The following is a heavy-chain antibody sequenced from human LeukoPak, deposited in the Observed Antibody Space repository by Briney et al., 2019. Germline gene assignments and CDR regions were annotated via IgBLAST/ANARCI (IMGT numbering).Heavy chain of an antibody. CDR3: ASRPPDYGDLFDY. Sequence: SETLSLTCTVSGGSISSRNYYWGWIRQPPGKGLEWIGTTYYSGSTYYNPSLKSRVTISVDTSKNHFSLRLSSVTAADTAVYYCASRPPDYGDLFDYWGQGTLVTVSS. D-gene: IGHD4-17*01. CDR2: TYYSGST. J-gene: IGHJ4*02. CDR1: GGSISSRNYY. V-gene: IGHV4-39*02.